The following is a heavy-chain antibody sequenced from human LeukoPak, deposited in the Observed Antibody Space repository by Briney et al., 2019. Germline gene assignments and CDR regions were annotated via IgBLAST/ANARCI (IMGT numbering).Heavy chain of an antibody. CDR1: GYSFVGYY. Sequence: ASVKVSCKASGYSFVGYYIHWIRQAPGQGFEWLGWMNPDTGGRKLAQKFQGRVTLTRDTSINTAYVELNSLQSDDTAVYFCARDRVEMSTSLSFFDNWGQGSLITVSS. CDR2: MNPDTGGR. D-gene: IGHD5-24*01. J-gene: IGHJ4*02. CDR3: ARDRVEMSTSLSFFDN. V-gene: IGHV1-2*02.